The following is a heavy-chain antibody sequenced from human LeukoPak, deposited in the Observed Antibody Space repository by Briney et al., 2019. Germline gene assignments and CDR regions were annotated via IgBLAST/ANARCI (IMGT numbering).Heavy chain of an antibody. CDR1: GGTFSSYA. Sequence: SVKVSCKASGGTFSSYAISWVRQAPGQGLEWMRGIIPIFGTANYAQKFQGRVTITTDESTSTAYMELSSLRSEDTAVYYCARGPLQTYYFDYWGQGTLVTVSS. J-gene: IGHJ4*02. V-gene: IGHV1-69*05. CDR3: ARGPLQTYYFDY. CDR2: IIPIFGTA.